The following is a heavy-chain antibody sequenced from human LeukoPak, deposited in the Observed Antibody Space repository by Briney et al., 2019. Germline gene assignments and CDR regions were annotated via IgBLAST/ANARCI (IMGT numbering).Heavy chain of an antibody. J-gene: IGHJ4*02. Sequence: GGSLRLSCAASGFTFSSYEMNGVRQAPGKGLEWVSYISSSGSTIYYADSVKGRFTISRDNAKNSLYLQMNSLRAEDTAVYYCAKWLRFRTAIDYWGQGTLVTVSS. V-gene: IGHV3-48*03. CDR1: GFTFSSYE. CDR3: AKWLRFRTAIDY. D-gene: IGHD5-12*01. CDR2: ISSSGSTI.